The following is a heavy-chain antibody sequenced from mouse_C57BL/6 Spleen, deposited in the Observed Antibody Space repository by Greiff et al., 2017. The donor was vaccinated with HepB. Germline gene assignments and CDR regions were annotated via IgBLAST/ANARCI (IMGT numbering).Heavy chain of an antibody. J-gene: IGHJ2*01. D-gene: IGHD2-5*01. CDR2: ISSGSSTI. CDR1: GFTFSDYG. CDR3: ASLYYSNPFDY. Sequence: EVMLVESGGGLVKPGGCLKLSCAASGFTFSDYGMHWVRQAPEKGLEWVAYISSGSSTIYYADTVKGRFTISRDNAKNTLFLQMTSLRSEDTAMYYCASLYYSNPFDYWGQGTTLTVSS. V-gene: IGHV5-17*01.